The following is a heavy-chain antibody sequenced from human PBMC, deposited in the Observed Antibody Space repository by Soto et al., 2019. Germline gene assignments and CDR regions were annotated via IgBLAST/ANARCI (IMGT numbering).Heavy chain of an antibody. V-gene: IGHV3-30*18. D-gene: IGHD5-12*01. CDR1: GFTFSSYG. J-gene: IGHJ6*02. CDR3: AKEGATYYYYYGMDV. CDR2: ISYDGSNK. Sequence: VGSLRLSCAASGFTFSSYGMHWVRQAPGKGLEWVAVISYDGSNKYYADSVKGRFTISRDNSKNTLYLQMNSLRAEDTAVYYCAKEGATYYYYYGMDVWGQGTTVTVSS.